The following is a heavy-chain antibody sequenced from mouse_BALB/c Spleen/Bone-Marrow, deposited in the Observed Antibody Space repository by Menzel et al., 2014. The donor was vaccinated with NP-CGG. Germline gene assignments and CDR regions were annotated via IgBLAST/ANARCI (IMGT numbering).Heavy chain of an antibody. CDR2: IYPSDSYT. J-gene: IGHJ3*01. CDR3: TRDDGGFTY. V-gene: IGHV1-69*01. Sequence: VRPGASXKXXXXXSXYTFTSYXINWVKQRPGQGLEWIGNIYPSDSYTNYXQKFKDKXTLTVDKSSSXXXXPXSSPXSEDSXVYYCTRDDGGFTYWGQGTLVTVSX. D-gene: IGHD1-1*02. CDR1: XYTFTSYX.